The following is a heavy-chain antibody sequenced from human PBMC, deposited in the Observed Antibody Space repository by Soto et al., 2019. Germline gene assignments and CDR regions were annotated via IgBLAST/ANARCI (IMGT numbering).Heavy chain of an antibody. CDR3: SRDDPFAV. Sequence: QLQLQESGPGLVKPSETLSLTCTVSGGSIRSSSYYWGWIRQPPGKGLEWIGSIYYNGSTYYNPSREPPVPRPAGTPSNRSPLKIASATAAAAKVYCSSRDDPFAVWGQGTKVTSPS. V-gene: IGHV4-39*07. CDR2: IYYNGST. CDR1: GGSIRSSSYY. J-gene: IGHJ3*01.